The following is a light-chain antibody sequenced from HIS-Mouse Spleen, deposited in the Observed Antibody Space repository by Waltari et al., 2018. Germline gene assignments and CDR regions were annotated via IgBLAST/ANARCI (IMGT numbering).Light chain of an antibody. CDR1: KLGDKY. CDR2: QDS. J-gene: IGLJ2*01. Sequence: SYELTQPPSVSVSPGQTASITCSGDKLGDKYACWYQQKPGQSPVLVIYQDSKRPSGIPERFSGSSSGTMATLTISGTQAMDEADYYCQAWDSSTTWRVFGGGTKLTVL. V-gene: IGLV3-1*01. CDR3: QAWDSSTTWRV.